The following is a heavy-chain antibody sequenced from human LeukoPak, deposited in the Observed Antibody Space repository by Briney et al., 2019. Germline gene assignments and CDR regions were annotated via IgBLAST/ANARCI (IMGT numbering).Heavy chain of an antibody. CDR2: ISSSGSTI. CDR3: ARESKGYGDYYFDY. J-gene: IGHJ4*02. V-gene: IGHV3-48*04. CDR1: EFTFSNYW. D-gene: IGHD4-17*01. Sequence: GGSLRLPCAASEFTFSNYWMSWVRQAPGKGLEWVSYISSSGSTIYYADSVKGRFTISRDNAKNSLYLQMNSLRAEDTAVYYCARESKGYGDYYFDYWGQGTLVTVSS.